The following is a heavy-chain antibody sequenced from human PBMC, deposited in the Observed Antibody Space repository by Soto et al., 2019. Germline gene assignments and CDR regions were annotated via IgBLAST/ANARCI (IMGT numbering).Heavy chain of an antibody. Sequence: SETLSHTCTVSGGSISGFDWRRIRQPQGKELEWIGYIYSSGSTNNNPSLRSRVIVSVDTSKNEFSLKLNSVTAADTAVYFFARVAEIGAGAAFPVLAYRRKGT. CDR1: GGSISGFD. D-gene: IGHD6-13*01. CDR3: ARVAEIGAGAAFPVLAY. CDR2: IYSSGST. J-gene: IGHJ4*02. V-gene: IGHV4-59*01.